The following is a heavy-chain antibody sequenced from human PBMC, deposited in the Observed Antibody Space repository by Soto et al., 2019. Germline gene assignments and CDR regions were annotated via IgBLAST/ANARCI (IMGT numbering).Heavy chain of an antibody. Sequence: GGSLRLSCAASGFTFSTYWMSWVRQAPGKGLEWVANTDQDESEKNFVDSVKGRFTIYRDNAKNSLYLQMNSLRAEDTAVYYCARDRGYSTFDYWGQGALVTVSS. D-gene: IGHD4-4*01. CDR2: TDQDESEK. V-gene: IGHV3-7*01. CDR3: ARDRGYSTFDY. CDR1: GFTFSTYW. J-gene: IGHJ4*02.